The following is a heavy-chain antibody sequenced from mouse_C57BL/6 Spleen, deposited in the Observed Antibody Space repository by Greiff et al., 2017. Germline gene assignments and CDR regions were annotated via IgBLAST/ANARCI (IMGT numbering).Heavy chain of an antibody. J-gene: IGHJ4*01. D-gene: IGHD2-2*01. CDR2: INPNNGGT. V-gene: IGHV1-22*01. CDR3: ARGEWFHAMDY. CDR1: GYTFTDYN. Sequence: EVQRVESGPELVKPGASVKMSCKASGYTFTDYNMHWVKQSHGKSLEWIGYINPNNGGTSYNQKFKGKATLTVNKSSSTAYMELRSLTSEDSAVYYCARGEWFHAMDYWGQGTSVTVSS.